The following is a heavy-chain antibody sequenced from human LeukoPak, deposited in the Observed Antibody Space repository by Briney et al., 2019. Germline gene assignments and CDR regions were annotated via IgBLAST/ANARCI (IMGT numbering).Heavy chain of an antibody. CDR3: ASIPLVGATLFPTPDA. J-gene: IGHJ5*02. D-gene: IGHD1-26*01. CDR2: IYHSGST. Sequence: SETLSLTCTVSGYSISSGYYWGWIRQPPGKGLEWIGSIYHSGSTYYNPSLKSRVTISVDTSKNQFSLKLSSVTAADTAVYYCASIPLVGATLFPTPDAWGQGTLVIVSS. CDR1: GYSISSGYY. V-gene: IGHV4-38-2*02.